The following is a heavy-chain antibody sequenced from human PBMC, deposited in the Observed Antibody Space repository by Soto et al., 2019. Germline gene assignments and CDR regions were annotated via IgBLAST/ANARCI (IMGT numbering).Heavy chain of an antibody. D-gene: IGHD5-18*01. J-gene: IGHJ4*02. CDR2: INPNSGGT. CDR1: GYTFTGYY. V-gene: IGHV1-2*04. Sequence: GASVKVSCKASGYTFTGYYMHWVRQAPGQGLEWMGWINPNSGGTNYAQKFQGWVTMTRDTSISTAYMELSRLRSDDTAVYYCARGWSDTAMDLDYWGQGTLVTISS. CDR3: ARGWSDTAMDLDY.